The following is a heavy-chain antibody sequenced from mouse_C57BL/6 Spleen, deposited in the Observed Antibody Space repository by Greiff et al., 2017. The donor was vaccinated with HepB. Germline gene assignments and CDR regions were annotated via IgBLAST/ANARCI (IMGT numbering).Heavy chain of an antibody. CDR1: GYTFTDYE. V-gene: IGHV1-15*01. CDR3: TRLYYDYDEGY. CDR2: IDPETGGT. J-gene: IGHJ2*01. D-gene: IGHD2-4*01. Sequence: QVQLQQSGAELVRPGASVTLSCKASGYTFTDYEMHWVKQTPVHGLEWIGAIDPETGGTAYNQKFKGKAILTADKSSSTAYMELRSLTSEDSAVYYCTRLYYDYDEGYWGQVTTLTVSS.